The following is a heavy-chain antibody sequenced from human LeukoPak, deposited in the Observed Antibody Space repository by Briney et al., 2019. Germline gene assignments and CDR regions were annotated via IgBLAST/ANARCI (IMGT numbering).Heavy chain of an antibody. D-gene: IGHD2-21*01. Sequence: GGSLRLSCAASGFTFSSYGMHWVRQAPGKGLEWVAVISYDGSNKYYADSVKGRFTISRDNSKNTLYLQMNSLRPEDTAVYYCAKDEGIRCLRGDCPFDYWGQGTLVTVSS. CDR1: GFTFSSYG. CDR2: ISYDGSNK. J-gene: IGHJ4*02. CDR3: AKDEGIRCLRGDCPFDY. V-gene: IGHV3-30*18.